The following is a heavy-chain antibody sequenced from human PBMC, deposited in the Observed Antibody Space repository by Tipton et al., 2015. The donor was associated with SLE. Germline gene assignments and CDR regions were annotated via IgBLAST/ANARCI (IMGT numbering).Heavy chain of an antibody. CDR2: ISSSSSTI. V-gene: IGHV3-48*04. J-gene: IGHJ4*02. CDR3: ARDPDLFDY. Sequence: SLRLSCAASGFTFSSYSMNWVRQAPGKGLEWVSYISSSSSTIYYADSVKGRFTISRDNAKNSLYLQMNSLRAEDTAVYYCARDPDLFDYWGQGTLVTVSS. CDR1: GFTFSSYS.